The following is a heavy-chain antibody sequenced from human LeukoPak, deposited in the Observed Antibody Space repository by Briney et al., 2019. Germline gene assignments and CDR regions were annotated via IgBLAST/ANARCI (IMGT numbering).Heavy chain of an antibody. CDR3: AKEANYLDSSGYFIPFDY. Sequence: PGGSLRLCCSTSGFRLISVAVTSGRHLPGKGLEWVSTISGNGLQTFYADSVKGRFSVSRDNSVNIVYLQMDSLRADDSALYSCAKEANYLDSSGYFIPFDYWGPGTLVTVAS. CDR2: ISGNGLQT. V-gene: IGHV3-23*01. D-gene: IGHD3-22*01. J-gene: IGHJ4*02. CDR1: GFRLISVA.